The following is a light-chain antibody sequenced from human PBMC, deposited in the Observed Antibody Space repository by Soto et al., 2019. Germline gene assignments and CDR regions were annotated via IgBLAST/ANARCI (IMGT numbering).Light chain of an antibody. Sequence: QSVLTQPPSASGTPGQTVTISCSGSSSNIGTSSVHWYKHLPGTAPKPLLYTNDQRPSGVPDRFSGSMSGTSASLAISGLQSEHEADYYCAVWDDSLNGHVFGARTKVTVL. CDR1: SSNIGTSS. V-gene: IGLV1-44*01. CDR2: TND. CDR3: AVWDDSLNGHV. J-gene: IGLJ1*01.